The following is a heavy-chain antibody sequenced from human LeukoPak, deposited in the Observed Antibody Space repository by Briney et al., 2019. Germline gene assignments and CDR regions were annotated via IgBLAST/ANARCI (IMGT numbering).Heavy chain of an antibody. Sequence: PSQTLSLTCTVSGASISSGSYYWSWIRQPAGKGLEWIGRIYTSGSTNYNPSLKSRVTISMDTSKNQFSLKLSSVTAADTAVYYCARASEYYDSSGYSYYFDYWGQGTLVTVSS. J-gene: IGHJ4*02. CDR1: GASISSGSYY. V-gene: IGHV4-61*02. D-gene: IGHD3-22*01. CDR2: IYTSGST. CDR3: ARASEYYDSSGYSYYFDY.